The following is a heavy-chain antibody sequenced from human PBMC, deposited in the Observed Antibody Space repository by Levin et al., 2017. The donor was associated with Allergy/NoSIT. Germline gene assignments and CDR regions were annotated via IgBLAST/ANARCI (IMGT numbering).Heavy chain of an antibody. V-gene: IGHV3-30*18. Sequence: GGSLRLSCAASGFTFSSYGMHWVRQAPGKGLEWVAVISYDGSNKYYADSVKGRFTISRDNSKNTLYLQMNSLRAEDTAVYYCAKGGVSGWYYFDYWGQGTLVTVSS. D-gene: IGHD6-19*01. CDR3: AKGGVSGWYYFDY. J-gene: IGHJ4*02. CDR2: ISYDGSNK. CDR1: GFTFSSYG.